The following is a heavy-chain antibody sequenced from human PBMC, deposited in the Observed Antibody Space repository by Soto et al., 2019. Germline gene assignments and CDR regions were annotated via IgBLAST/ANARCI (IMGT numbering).Heavy chain of an antibody. Sequence: SVKVSCKASGGTFSSYAISWVRQAPGQGLEWMGGIIPIFGTANYAQKFQGRVTITADESTSPAYMELSSLRSEDTAVYYCARDGGYSSSWYSDTDYWGQGTLVTVSS. CDR1: GGTFSSYA. J-gene: IGHJ4*02. CDR2: IIPIFGTA. CDR3: ARDGGYSSSWYSDTDY. V-gene: IGHV1-69*13. D-gene: IGHD6-13*01.